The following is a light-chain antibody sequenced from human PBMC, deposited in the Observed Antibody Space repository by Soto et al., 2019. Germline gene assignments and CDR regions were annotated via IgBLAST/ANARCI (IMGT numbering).Light chain of an antibody. J-gene: IGKJ4*01. CDR2: GAS. CDR3: QQYDSSFT. Sequence: IVLTQSPATLSLSPGERATLSCTASQHVTTTYIAWYQQKFGQAPRLLIYGASTRATGTPDRVTGGGFGTDFTLTISRVEPEDFAVYYCQQYDSSFTFGGGTKVDMK. CDR1: QHVTTTY. V-gene: IGKV3-20*01.